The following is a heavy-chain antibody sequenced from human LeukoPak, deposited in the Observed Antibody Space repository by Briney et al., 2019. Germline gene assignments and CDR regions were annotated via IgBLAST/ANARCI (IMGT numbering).Heavy chain of an antibody. CDR3: ARDLERKYDSSGYYLVGADPRNYYYYYYGMDV. Sequence: GASAKVSCKASGYTFTGYYMHWVRQAPGQGLEWMGWINPNSGGTNYAQKFQGRVTMTRDTSISTAYMELSRLRSDDTAVYYCARDLERKYDSSGYYLVGADPRNYYYYYYGMDVWGQGTTVTVSS. CDR2: INPNSGGT. D-gene: IGHD3-22*01. CDR1: GYTFTGYY. V-gene: IGHV1-2*02. J-gene: IGHJ6*02.